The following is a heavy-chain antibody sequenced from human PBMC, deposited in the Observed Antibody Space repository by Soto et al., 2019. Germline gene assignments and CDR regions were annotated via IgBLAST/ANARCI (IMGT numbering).Heavy chain of an antibody. J-gene: IGHJ4*02. D-gene: IGHD5-18*01. V-gene: IGHV3-30-3*01. CDR1: GFTFSDYA. CDR3: ARGRVRGYSFGWGDY. CDR2: ISYDGTYK. Sequence: ESGGGVVQPGRSLRLSCAASGFTFSDYAIHWVRQAPGKGLEWVAVISYDGTYKFYADSVKGRFTISRDNSRNTLYLQMSSLRAEDTAVYYCARGRVRGYSFGWGDYWGQGTLVTVSS.